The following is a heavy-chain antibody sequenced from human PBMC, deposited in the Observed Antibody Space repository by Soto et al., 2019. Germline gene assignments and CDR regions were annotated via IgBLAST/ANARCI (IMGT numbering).Heavy chain of an antibody. CDR1: GGSISSGGYY. D-gene: IGHD1-20*01. V-gene: IGHV4-31*03. J-gene: IGHJ4*02. CDR3: ARGGYNWNDVTDY. CDR2: IYYSGST. Sequence: SETLSLTCTVSGGSISSGGYYWSWIRQHPGKGLEWIGYIYYSGSTYYNPSLKSRVTISVGTSKNQFSLKLSSVTAADTAVYYCARGGYNWNDVTDYWGQGTLVTVSS.